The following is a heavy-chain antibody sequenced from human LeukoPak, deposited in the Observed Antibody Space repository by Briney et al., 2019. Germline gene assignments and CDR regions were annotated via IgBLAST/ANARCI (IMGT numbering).Heavy chain of an antibody. CDR3: ARVRKYCSSTSCYWGGDDAFDI. V-gene: IGHV3-74*01. Sequence: GGSLRLSCAASGFTFSSYWMHWVRQAPGEGLVWVSRINTDGSSTSYADSVKGRFTISRDNAKNTLYLQMNSLRAEDTAVYYCARVRKYCSSTSCYWGGDDAFDIWGQGTMVTVSS. CDR2: INTDGSST. D-gene: IGHD2-2*01. J-gene: IGHJ3*02. CDR1: GFTFSSYW.